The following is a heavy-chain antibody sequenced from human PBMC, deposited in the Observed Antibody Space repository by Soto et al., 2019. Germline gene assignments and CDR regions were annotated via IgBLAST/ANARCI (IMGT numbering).Heavy chain of an antibody. D-gene: IGHD2-8*01. V-gene: IGHV1-8*01. Sequence: GASVKVSCKASGYTFTSYDINWVRQATGQGLEWMGWMNPNSGNTGYAQKFQGRVTMTRNTSISTAYMEMTSLTSEDTAVYYCARDPGFCTHGVCYGDYYYGMDVWGQGTTVTVSS. CDR1: GYTFTSYD. CDR3: ARDPGFCTHGVCYGDYYYGMDV. CDR2: MNPNSGNT. J-gene: IGHJ6*02.